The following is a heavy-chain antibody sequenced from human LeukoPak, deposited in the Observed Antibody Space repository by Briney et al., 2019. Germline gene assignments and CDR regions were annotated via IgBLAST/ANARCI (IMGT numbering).Heavy chain of an antibody. CDR1: GFTFDDYG. J-gene: IGHJ4*02. CDR2: INWNGGGT. D-gene: IGHD5-12*01. CDR3: ARGYSGYDYFDY. Sequence: GGSLRLSCAASGFTFDDYGMSWVRQAPGKGLEWVSGINWNGGGTGYADSVKGRFTISRDNAKNSLYLQMNSLRAEDTAVYYCARGYSGYDYFDYWGQGTLVTVSS. V-gene: IGHV3-20*04.